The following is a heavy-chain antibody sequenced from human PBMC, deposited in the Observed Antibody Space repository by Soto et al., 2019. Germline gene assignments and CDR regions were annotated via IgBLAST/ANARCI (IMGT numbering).Heavy chain of an antibody. V-gene: IGHV3-23*01. CDR2: ISGDGLST. CDR1: GSTFTDFT. J-gene: IGHJ3*02. CDR3: ARRPDAFDI. Sequence: GGSLRLSCAGSGSTFTDFTMTWVRQAPGKGLEWVSAISGDGLSTYYAGSVKGRFTISRDNSKTTLYLQMNSLRAEDTAVYYCARRPDAFDIWGRGTMVTVSS.